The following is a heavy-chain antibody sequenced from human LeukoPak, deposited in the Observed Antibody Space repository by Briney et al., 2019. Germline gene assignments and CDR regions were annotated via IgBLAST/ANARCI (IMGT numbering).Heavy chain of an antibody. CDR3: ARESGRESMRY. D-gene: IGHD3-10*01. CDR2: ISAYNGNT. CDR1: GYTFTSYD. V-gene: IGHV1-18*01. J-gene: IGHJ4*02. Sequence: EASVKVSCTASGYTFTSYDINWVRQATGHGLEWMGWISAYNGNTNYAQKLQGRVTMTTDTSTSTADMELRSLRSDDTAVYYCARESGRESMRYWGQGTLVTVSS.